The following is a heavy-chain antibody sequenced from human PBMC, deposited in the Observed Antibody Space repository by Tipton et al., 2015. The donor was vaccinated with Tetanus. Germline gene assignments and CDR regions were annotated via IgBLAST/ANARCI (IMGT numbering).Heavy chain of an antibody. CDR1: GGSFSDYY. J-gene: IGHJ4*02. Sequence: TLSLTCAVYGGSFSDYYWSWIRQPPGKGLEWIGEINLSGSTNYNPSLKNRLTISIDTSKNQFSLSLNSVAAADTAVYYCARGKDVDTTMISSLGYWGQGTLVTVSS. CDR2: INLSGST. CDR3: ARGKDVDTTMISSLGY. V-gene: IGHV4-34*01. D-gene: IGHD5-18*01.